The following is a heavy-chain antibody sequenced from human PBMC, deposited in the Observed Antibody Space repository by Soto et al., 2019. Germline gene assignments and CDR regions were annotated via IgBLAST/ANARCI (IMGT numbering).Heavy chain of an antibody. D-gene: IGHD3-3*01. CDR1: GFTFSSYG. CDR3: AKGFLEWLQHPYFGY. J-gene: IGHJ4*02. CDR2: ISYDGSNK. Sequence: PGGSLRLSCAASGFTFSSYGMHWVRQAPGKGLEWVAVISYDGSNKYYADSVKGRFTISRDNSKNTLYLQMNSLRAEDTAVYYCAKGFLEWLQHPYFGYWGQGT. V-gene: IGHV3-30*18.